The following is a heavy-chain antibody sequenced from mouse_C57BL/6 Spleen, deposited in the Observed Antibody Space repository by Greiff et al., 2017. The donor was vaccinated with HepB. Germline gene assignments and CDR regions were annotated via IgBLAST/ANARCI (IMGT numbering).Heavy chain of an antibody. V-gene: IGHV7-3*01. CDR1: GFTFTDYY. CDR3: AGYDTTAVFDY. CDR2: IRNKANGYTT. D-gene: IGHD1-2*01. Sequence: DVQLVESGGGLVQPGGSLSLSCAASGFTFTDYYMSWVRQPPGKALEWLGFIRNKANGYTTEYSASVKGRFTISRDNSQSILYLQMNALRAEDSATYYCAGYDTTAVFDYWGQGTTLTVSS. J-gene: IGHJ2*01.